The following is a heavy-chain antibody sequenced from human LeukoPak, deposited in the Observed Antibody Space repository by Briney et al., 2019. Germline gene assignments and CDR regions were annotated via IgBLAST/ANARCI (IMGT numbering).Heavy chain of an antibody. CDR2: IYYSGST. CDR3: ARLLQWLRFGWFDP. D-gene: IGHD6-19*01. J-gene: IGHJ5*02. V-gene: IGHV4-59*12. CDR1: GGSISSYY. Sequence: SESLSLTCTVSGGSISSYYWSWIRQPPGKGLEWIGYIYYSGSTNYNPSLKSRVTISVDTSKNQFSLKLSSVTAADTAVYYCARLLQWLRFGWFDPWGQGTLVTVSS.